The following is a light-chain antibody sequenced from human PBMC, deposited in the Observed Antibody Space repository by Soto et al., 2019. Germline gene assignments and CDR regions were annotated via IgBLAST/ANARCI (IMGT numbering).Light chain of an antibody. CDR1: SSDVGGYNY. V-gene: IGLV2-14*03. CDR3: TSFTSGSTPYV. Sequence: QSALTQPASVSGSPGQSITISCAGTSSDVGGYNYVSWYQQLPGKAPQLVIYDVTHRPSGVSDRFSGSRSGNTASLTITGLQVEDEADYYCTSFTSGSTPYVLGTGTKVTVL. J-gene: IGLJ1*01. CDR2: DVT.